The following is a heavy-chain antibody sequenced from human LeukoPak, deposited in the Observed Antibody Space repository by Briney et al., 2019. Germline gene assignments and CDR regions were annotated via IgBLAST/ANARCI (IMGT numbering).Heavy chain of an antibody. CDR1: GFTFSSCA. D-gene: IGHD2-21*02. CDR2: ISGSGGST. Sequence: PGGSLRLSCAASGFTFSSCAMSWVRQAPGKGLEWVSAISGSGGSTYYADSVKGRFTISRDNSKNTLYLQMNSLRAEDTAVYYCARGTGDQAAYDIDVWGQGTPVNVSS. CDR3: ARGTGDQAAYDIDV. J-gene: IGHJ6*03. V-gene: IGHV3-23*01.